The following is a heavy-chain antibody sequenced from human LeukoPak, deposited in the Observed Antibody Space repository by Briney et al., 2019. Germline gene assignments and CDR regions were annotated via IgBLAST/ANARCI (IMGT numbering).Heavy chain of an antibody. Sequence: PSETLSPTCAVYGGSFSGYYWSWIRQPPGKGLEWIGEINHSGSTNYNPSLKSRVTISVDTSKNQFSLKLSSVTAADTAVYYCARGFRRYYYDSSGYSYYFDYWGQGTLVTVSS. J-gene: IGHJ4*02. D-gene: IGHD3-22*01. CDR3: ARGFRRYYYDSSGYSYYFDY. CDR2: INHSGST. V-gene: IGHV4-34*01. CDR1: GGSFSGYY.